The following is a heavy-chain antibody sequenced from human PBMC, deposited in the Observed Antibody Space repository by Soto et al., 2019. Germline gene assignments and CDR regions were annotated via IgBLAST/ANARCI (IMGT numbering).Heavy chain of an antibody. CDR3: AREDDTTGSYSWFDP. V-gene: IGHV1-69*01. CDR1: GGSFSSIT. Sequence: QVQLVQSGPEVKKPRSSVKVSCKASGGSFSSITINWVRQAPGQGLEWMGGIVPLFGSSTYAQKFQGRVTITADASTSTFYMELTNLRSEDTALYYCAREDDTTGSYSWFDPWGQGTLVTVSS. CDR2: IVPLFGSS. D-gene: IGHD3-22*01. J-gene: IGHJ5*01.